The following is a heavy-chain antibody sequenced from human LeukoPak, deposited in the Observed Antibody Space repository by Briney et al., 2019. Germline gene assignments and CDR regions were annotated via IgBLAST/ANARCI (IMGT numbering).Heavy chain of an antibody. CDR2: IYTSGST. V-gene: IGHV4-61*02. D-gene: IGHD3-22*01. CDR3: ARTTYYYDSSGYYRDY. Sequence: PSETLSLPPTVSGGAISRGGYYWSWIPRPARKGLGWVGRIYTSGSTNYNPSLKSRVTISVDTSKNQFSLKLSSVTAADTAVYYCARTTYYYDSSGYYRDYWGQGTLVTVSS. J-gene: IGHJ4*02. CDR1: GGAISRGGYY.